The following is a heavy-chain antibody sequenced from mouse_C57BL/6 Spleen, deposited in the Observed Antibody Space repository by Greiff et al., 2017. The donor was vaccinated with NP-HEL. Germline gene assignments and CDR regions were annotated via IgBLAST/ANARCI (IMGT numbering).Heavy chain of an antibody. CDR2: ISYDGSN. CDR1: GYSITSGYY. CDR3: ARGDV. V-gene: IGHV3-6*01. J-gene: IGHJ1*03. Sequence: EVKLMESGPGLVKPSQSLSLTCSVTGYSITSGYYWNWIRQFPGNKLEWMGYISYDGSNNYNPSLKNRISITRDTSKNQFFLKLNSVTTEDTATYYCARGDVWGTGTTVTVSS.